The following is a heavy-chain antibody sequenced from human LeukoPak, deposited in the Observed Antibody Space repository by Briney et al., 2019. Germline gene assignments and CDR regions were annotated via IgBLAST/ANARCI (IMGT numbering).Heavy chain of an antibody. CDR3: ATNLPGYSYGYWVA. CDR2: IYYSGST. CDR1: GSSISSGGYY. Sequence: SQTLSLTCTVSGSSISSGGYYWSWIRQHPGKGLEWIGYIYYSGSTYYNPSLKSRVTISVDTSKNQFSLKLSSVTAADTAVYYCATNLPGYSYGYWVAWGQGTLVTVSS. D-gene: IGHD5-18*01. J-gene: IGHJ5*02. V-gene: IGHV4-31*03.